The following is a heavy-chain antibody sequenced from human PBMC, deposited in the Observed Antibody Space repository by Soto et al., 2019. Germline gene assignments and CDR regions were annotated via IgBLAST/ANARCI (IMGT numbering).Heavy chain of an antibody. CDR3: ARDRITIFGVVPFDF. V-gene: IGHV4-31*03. CDR1: GGSISSGGYY. J-gene: IGHJ4*02. D-gene: IGHD3-3*01. Sequence: SETLSLTCTVSGGSISSGGYYWSWIRQHPGKGLEWIGYIYYSGSTYYNPSLKSRVTISVDTSKNQFSLKLSSVTAADTAVYYCARDRITIFGVVPFDFWGQGTLVTVSS. CDR2: IYYSGST.